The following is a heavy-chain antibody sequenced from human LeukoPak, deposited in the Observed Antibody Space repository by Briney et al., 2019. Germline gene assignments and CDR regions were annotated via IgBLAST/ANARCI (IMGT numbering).Heavy chain of an antibody. CDR2: IWYDGSNK. D-gene: IGHD2-15*01. J-gene: IGHJ4*02. Sequence: GGSLRLSCAASGFTFSSYGMHWVRQAPGKGLEWVAVIWYDGSNKYYADSVKGRFTISRDNSKNTLYLQMNSLRAEDTAVYYSAKSSCRYWSGGSSYFDYWGQGTLVTVSS. V-gene: IGHV3-33*06. CDR3: AKSSCRYWSGGSSYFDY. CDR1: GFTFSSYG.